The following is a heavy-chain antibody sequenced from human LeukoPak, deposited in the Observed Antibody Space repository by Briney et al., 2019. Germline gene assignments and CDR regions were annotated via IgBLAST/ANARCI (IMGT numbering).Heavy chain of an antibody. CDR2: IYYSGST. D-gene: IGHD3-22*01. Sequence: ASETLSLTCTVSGGSISSSSYYWGWIRQPPGKGLEWIGSIYYSGSTYYNPSLKSRVTISADTSKNQFSLKLSSVTAADTVVYYCARQRGYYDSSGYYPGYWGQGTLVTVSS. CDR3: ARQRGYYDSSGYYPGY. J-gene: IGHJ4*02. CDR1: GGSISSSSYY. V-gene: IGHV4-39*01.